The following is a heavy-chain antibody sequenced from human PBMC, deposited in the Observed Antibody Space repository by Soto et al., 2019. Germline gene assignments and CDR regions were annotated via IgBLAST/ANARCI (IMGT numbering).Heavy chain of an antibody. CDR3: SRVVDCSGGSCYYYRMDV. CDR1: GYTFTGYY. V-gene: IGHV1-2*04. CDR2: INPNSGGT. Sequence: QVQLVQSGAEVKKPGASVKVSCKASGYTFTGYYMHWVRQAPGQGLEWMGWINPNSGGTNYAQKFQGWATMTRDRSISTAYMELSRQRSVDTALYYCSRVVDCSGGSCYYYRMDVWGQGTMVTVSS. D-gene: IGHD2-15*01. J-gene: IGHJ6*02.